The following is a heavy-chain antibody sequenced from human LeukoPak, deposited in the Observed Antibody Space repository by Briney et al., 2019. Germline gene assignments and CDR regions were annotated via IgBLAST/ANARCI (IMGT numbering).Heavy chain of an antibody. J-gene: IGHJ4*02. V-gene: IGHV7-4-1*02. CDR1: GYTFTNYA. CDR3: ARVGSAYSNDY. Sequence: GASVKVSCKASGYTFTNYAMNWVRQAPGQGLEWMGWTNTNTGNPTYAQGFTRRFVFALDTSVSTAYLQISSLKAEDTAVYYCARVGSAYSNDYWGQGTLVTVSS. D-gene: IGHD3-22*01. CDR2: TNTNTGNP.